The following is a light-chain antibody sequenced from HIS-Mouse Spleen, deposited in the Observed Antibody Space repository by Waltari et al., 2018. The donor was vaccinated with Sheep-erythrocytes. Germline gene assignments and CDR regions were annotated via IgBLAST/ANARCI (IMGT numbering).Light chain of an antibody. J-gene: IGKJ2*01. Sequence: EIVLTQSPATLSLSPGERATLPCRASQSVSSYLAWYQPNPGQLPRLRIYEASNRAPGIPARFSGSGSGTDFTLTISSLEPEDFAVYYCQQRSNWYTFGQGTKLEIK. CDR1: QSVSSY. CDR2: EAS. CDR3: QQRSNWYT. V-gene: IGKV3-11*01.